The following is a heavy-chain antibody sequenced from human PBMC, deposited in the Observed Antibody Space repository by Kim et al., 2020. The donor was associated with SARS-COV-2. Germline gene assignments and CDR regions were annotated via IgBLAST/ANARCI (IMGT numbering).Heavy chain of an antibody. CDR1: GFSFKSYA. D-gene: IGHD6-19*01. V-gene: IGHV3-23*01. Sequence: GGSLRLSCAASGFSFKSYAMSWVRQAPGKGLEWVSAITGTSSRTYYAHSVKGRFTVSRDNSKDTLYLQMNNLRADDTAIYYCAKDAVITVAGDRDLDSWGQGTLVAVSS. CDR2: ITGTSSRT. CDR3: AKDAVITVAGDRDLDS. J-gene: IGHJ4*02.